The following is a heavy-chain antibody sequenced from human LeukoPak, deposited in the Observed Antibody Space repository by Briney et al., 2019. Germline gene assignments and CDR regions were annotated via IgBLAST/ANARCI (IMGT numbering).Heavy chain of an antibody. CDR2: ISGSGGST. V-gene: IGHV3-23*01. J-gene: IGHJ4*02. CDR3: AKSRFGSGSYTSFFDY. D-gene: IGHD3-10*01. Sequence: GGSLRLSCAASGFTFSSYAMSWVRQAPGKGLEWVSAISGSGGSTYYADSVKGRFTISRDNSKNTLYLQMNSLRAEDTAVYNCAKSRFGSGSYTSFFDYWGQGTLVTVSS. CDR1: GFTFSSYA.